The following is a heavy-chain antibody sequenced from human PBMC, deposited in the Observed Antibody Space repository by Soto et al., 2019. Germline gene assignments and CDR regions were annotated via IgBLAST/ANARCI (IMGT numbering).Heavy chain of an antibody. J-gene: IGHJ4*02. CDR2: VSSGGGT. CDR3: AKRRGAGGHFDY. V-gene: IGHV3-23*01. CDR1: GFTFSTYA. Sequence: GGSLRLSCAASGFTFSTYAMGWLRQAPGKGLEWVTVVSSGGGTHYADSVKGRFTVSRDNSKNTLSLQMNSLRADNTAVYYCAKRRGAGGHFDYWGQGALVTVSS. D-gene: IGHD2-15*01.